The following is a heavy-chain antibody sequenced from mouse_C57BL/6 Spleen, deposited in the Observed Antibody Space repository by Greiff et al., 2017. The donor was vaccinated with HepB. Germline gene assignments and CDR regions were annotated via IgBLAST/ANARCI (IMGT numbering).Heavy chain of an antibody. V-gene: IGHV1-85*01. Sequence: QVQLQQSGPELVKPGASVKLSCKASGYNFTSYDINWVKQRPGQGLEWIGWIYPRDGSTKYNEKFKGKATLTVDTSSSTAYMELHSLTSEDSAVYFCARERNYGSSHWYFDVWGTGTTVTVSS. J-gene: IGHJ1*03. CDR3: ARERNYGSSHWYFDV. CDR2: IYPRDGST. CDR1: GYNFTSYD. D-gene: IGHD1-1*01.